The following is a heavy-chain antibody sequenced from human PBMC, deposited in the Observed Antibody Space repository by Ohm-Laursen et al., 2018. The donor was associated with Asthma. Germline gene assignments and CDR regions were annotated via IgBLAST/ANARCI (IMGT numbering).Heavy chain of an antibody. CDR1: GYTFTSYG. Sequence: ASVKVSCKASGYTFTSYGISWVRQAPGQGLEWMGWISAYNGNTNYAQKLQGRVTMTTDTSTSTAYMELRSLRSDDTAVYYCARGVDYWGPSALCYWGQGTLVTVPS. CDR2: ISAYNGNT. J-gene: IGHJ4*02. V-gene: IGHV1-18*01. D-gene: IGHD7-27*01. CDR3: ARGVDYWGPSALCY.